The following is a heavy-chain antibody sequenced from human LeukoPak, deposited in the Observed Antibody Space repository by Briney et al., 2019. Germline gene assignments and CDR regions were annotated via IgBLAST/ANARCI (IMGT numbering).Heavy chain of an antibody. CDR2: IYHSGST. V-gene: IGHV4-4*02. CDR1: GGSISSSNW. D-gene: IGHD3-3*01. Sequence: PSETLSLTCAVSGGSISSSNWWSWVRQPPGKGLEWSGEIYHSGSTNYNPSLKSRVTISVDTSKNQFSLKLTSVTAADTAVYYCARLTYYDFWSGYNYAFDIWGQGTMVTVSS. J-gene: IGHJ3*02. CDR3: ARLTYYDFWSGYNYAFDI.